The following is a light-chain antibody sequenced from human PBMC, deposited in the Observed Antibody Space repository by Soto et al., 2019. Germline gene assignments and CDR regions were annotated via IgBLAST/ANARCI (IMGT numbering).Light chain of an antibody. CDR1: SSDVGGYNY. CDR3: CSFTNSYTWV. J-gene: IGLJ3*02. V-gene: IGLV2-14*01. Sequence: QSALTQPASVSGSPGQSITISCTGTSSDVGGYNYVSWFQHHPGKVPKLMIYEVSHRPSGVSDRFSGSKSGTTASLTISGLQAEDKADYYCCSFTNSYTWVFGGGTKVTVL. CDR2: EVS.